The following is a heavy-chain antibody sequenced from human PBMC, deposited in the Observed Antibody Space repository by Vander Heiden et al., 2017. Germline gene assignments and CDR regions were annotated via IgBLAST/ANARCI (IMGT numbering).Heavy chain of an antibody. CDR2: ISAYNGNT. CDR3: ARDCQPITSGAYYYGMDV. J-gene: IGHJ6*02. V-gene: IGHV1-18*01. Sequence: QVQLVQSGAEVKKPGASVKVSCKASGYTFTSYVISWVRQAPGQGLEWMGWISAYNGNTNYAKKLQGRVTMTTDTSTSTAYRELRSLRSDETAVYYCARDCQPITSGAYYYGMDVWGQGTTVTVSS. D-gene: IGHD3-3*01. CDR1: GYTFTSYV.